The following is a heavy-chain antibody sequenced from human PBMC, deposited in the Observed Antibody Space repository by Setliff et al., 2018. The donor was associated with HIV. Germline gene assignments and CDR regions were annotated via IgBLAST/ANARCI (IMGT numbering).Heavy chain of an antibody. CDR1: GGTFSGYV. CDR3: ARREPGSGTYSRGFDI. D-gene: IGHD3-10*01. Sequence: SVKVSCKASGGTFSGYVISWVRQAPGQGLEWMGGFIPVLHITNYAQKFQGRVTITADESTSTGYMELSSLRSDDTAVYYRARREPGSGTYSRGFDIWGQGTMVTVSS. V-gene: IGHV1-69*10. J-gene: IGHJ3*02. CDR2: FIPVLHIT.